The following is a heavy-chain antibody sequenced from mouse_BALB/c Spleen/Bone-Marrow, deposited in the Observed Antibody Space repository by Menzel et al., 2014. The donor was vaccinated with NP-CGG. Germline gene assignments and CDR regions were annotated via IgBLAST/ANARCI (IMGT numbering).Heavy chain of an antibody. CDR2: IWAGGST. CDR1: GFSLTSYG. CDR3: ARDLYYDYDEGFAY. V-gene: IGHV2-9*02. Sequence: VMLVESGPGLVAPSQSLSITCTVSGFSLTSYGVHWVRQPPGKGLEWLGVIWAGGSTNYNSALMSRLSISKDNSKSQVFLKMNSLKTDDTAMYYCARDLYYDYDEGFAYWGQGTLVTVSA. D-gene: IGHD2-4*01. J-gene: IGHJ3*01.